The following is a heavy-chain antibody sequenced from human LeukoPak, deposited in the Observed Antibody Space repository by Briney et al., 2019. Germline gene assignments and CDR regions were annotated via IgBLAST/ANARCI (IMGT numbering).Heavy chain of an antibody. Sequence: GGSLRLSCAASGFTFSDYYMSWIRQAPGKGLEWVSYISSSGSTIYYADSVKGRFTISRDDAKKSLYLQMNSLRAEDTAVYYCAREDCSGGNCLGSDYWGQGTLVTVSS. V-gene: IGHV3-11*04. CDR2: ISSSGSTI. CDR1: GFTFSDYY. D-gene: IGHD2-15*01. CDR3: AREDCSGGNCLGSDY. J-gene: IGHJ4*02.